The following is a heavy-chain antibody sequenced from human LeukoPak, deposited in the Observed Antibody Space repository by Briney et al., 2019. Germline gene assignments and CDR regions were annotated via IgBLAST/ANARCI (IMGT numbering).Heavy chain of an antibody. V-gene: IGHV4-59*01. CDR3: ARGRAAMRFDY. Sequence: KSSETLSLTCTVSGVSTSSYYWSWIRQPPGKGLEWIGYIYYSGSTNYNPSLKSRVTISVDTSKNQFSLKLSSVTAADTAVYYCARGRAAMRFDYWGQGTLVTVSS. CDR1: GVSTSSYY. D-gene: IGHD5-18*01. CDR2: IYYSGST. J-gene: IGHJ4*02.